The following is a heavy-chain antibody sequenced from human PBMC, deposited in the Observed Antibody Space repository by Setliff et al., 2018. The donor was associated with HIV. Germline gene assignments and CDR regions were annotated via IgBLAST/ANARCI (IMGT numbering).Heavy chain of an antibody. D-gene: IGHD1-26*01. CDR2: MNPNSGIT. J-gene: IGHJ5*02. CDR1: GYTFSSYD. Sequence: ASVKVSCKASGYTFSSYDLNWVRQATGQGLEWMGWMNPNSGITNQAQKFQGRVTITADKSTNTAYMELSSLRSEDTAVYYCAKDRGWGNWLDPWGQGTLVTVSS. CDR3: AKDRGWGNWLDP. V-gene: IGHV1-8*03.